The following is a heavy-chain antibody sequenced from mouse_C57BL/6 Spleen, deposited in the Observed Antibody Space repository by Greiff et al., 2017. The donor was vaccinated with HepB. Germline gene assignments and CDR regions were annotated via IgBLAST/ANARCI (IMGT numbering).Heavy chain of an antibody. CDR2: INPSNGGT. Sequence: QVQLQQSGTELVKPGASVKLSCKASGYTFTSYWMHWVKQRPGQGLEWIGNINPSNGGTNYNEKFKSKATLTVDKSSSTAYMQLSSLTSEDSAAYSCTKKGPYYYGSSYVPLDYWGQGTTLTVSS. CDR1: GYTFTSYW. J-gene: IGHJ2*01. CDR3: TKKGPYYYGSSYVPLDY. D-gene: IGHD1-1*01. V-gene: IGHV1-53*01.